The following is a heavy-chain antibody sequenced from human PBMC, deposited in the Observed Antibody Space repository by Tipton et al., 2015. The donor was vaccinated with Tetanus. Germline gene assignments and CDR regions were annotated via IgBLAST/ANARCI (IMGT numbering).Heavy chain of an antibody. CDR3: ASPIKQWLVSLGL. V-gene: IGHV4-34*01. Sequence: TLSLTCAVSGQSPSRHFWSWVRQAPGRGLEWIGELTPRGSASYNPSLKSRVSISGDASKNQFSLNLTSVTAADTAIYYCASPIKQWLVSLGLWGHGILVTSSS. J-gene: IGHJ4*01. CDR1: GQSPSRHF. CDR2: LTPRGSA. D-gene: IGHD6-19*01.